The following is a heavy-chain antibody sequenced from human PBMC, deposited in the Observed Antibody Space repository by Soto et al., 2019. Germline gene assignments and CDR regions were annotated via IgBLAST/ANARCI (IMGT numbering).Heavy chain of an antibody. D-gene: IGHD2-15*01. V-gene: IGHV1-3*01. CDR2: INAGNGNT. J-gene: IGHJ4*02. Sequence: ASVKVSCKASGYTFTSYDINWVRQAPGQGLEWMGWINAGNGNTKYSQKFQGRVTITRDTSASTAYMELSSLRSEDTAVYYCARDSRINFDYWGQGTLVTVSS. CDR1: GYTFTSYD. CDR3: ARDSRINFDY.